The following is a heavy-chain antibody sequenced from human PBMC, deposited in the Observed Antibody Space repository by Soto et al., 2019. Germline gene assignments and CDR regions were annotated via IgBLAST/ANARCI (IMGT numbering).Heavy chain of an antibody. CDR2: ISSSGSTI. Sequence: GGSLRLSCAASGFTFSDYYMSWIRQAPGKGLEWVSYISSSGSTIYYADSVKGRYTISRDNAKNSLYLQMNSLRAEDTAVYYCARGFQYYDSSGYYYDYFDYWGQGTLVTVSS. CDR3: ARGFQYYDSSGYYYDYFDY. J-gene: IGHJ4*02. D-gene: IGHD3-22*01. CDR1: GFTFSDYY. V-gene: IGHV3-11*01.